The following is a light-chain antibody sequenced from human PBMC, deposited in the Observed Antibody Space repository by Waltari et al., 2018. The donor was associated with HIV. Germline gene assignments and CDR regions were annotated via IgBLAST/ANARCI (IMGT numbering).Light chain of an antibody. CDR3: AAWDDSLNVV. CDR1: SSNIGSDT. J-gene: IGLJ2*01. CDR2: SNN. Sequence: QSVLTQPPSASGTPGQRVTIPCSGSSSNIGSDTVNWYQQLPGTAPKLLIYSNNLRPSGVPDRFSGSTSGTSASLAISGLQSEDEADYYCAAWDDSLNVVFGGGTKLTV. V-gene: IGLV1-44*01.